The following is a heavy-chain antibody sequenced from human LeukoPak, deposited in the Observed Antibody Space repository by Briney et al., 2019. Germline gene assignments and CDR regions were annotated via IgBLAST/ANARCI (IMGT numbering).Heavy chain of an antibody. CDR2: IGTYNGNP. V-gene: IGHV1-18*01. CDR3: AREDPGGAFDV. J-gene: IGHJ3*01. D-gene: IGHD3-16*01. CDR1: GYTFTTYA. Sequence: ASVKVSCKASGYTFTTYAISWVRQAPGQGLERMGWIGTYNGNPDYTQNLQGRVTMTTDTSTSTAYMELRNLKSDDTAVYYCAREDPGGAFDVWGRGTMVTVSS.